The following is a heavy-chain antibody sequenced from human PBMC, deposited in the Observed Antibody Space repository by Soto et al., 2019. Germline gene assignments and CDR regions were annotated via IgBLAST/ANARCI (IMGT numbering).Heavy chain of an antibody. CDR3: ARDAGGIAARLVYYYYVMDV. Sequence: LDTNSLTCSVAGLYGRSGIDCLSWKRQPPGKGLEWIGYIYYSGSTNYNPSLKSRVTISVDTSKNQFSLKLSSVTAADTAVYYCARDAGGIAARLVYYYYVMDVWVQRTTVTVSS. V-gene: IGHV4-61*01. D-gene: IGHD6-6*01. CDR1: GLYGRSGIDC. CDR2: IYYSGST. J-gene: IGHJ6*02.